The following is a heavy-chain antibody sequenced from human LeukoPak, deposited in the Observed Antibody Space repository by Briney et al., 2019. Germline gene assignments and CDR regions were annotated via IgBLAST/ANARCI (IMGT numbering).Heavy chain of an antibody. Sequence: GGSLRLSCAASGFTFSNYWMHWVRQAPGKGLVWVSRLDSDGSSTNYADSVKGRFTISRDNAKNTLYLQMNSLRDEDTAVFYCARSRYDYIWGIDYWGQGTLVTISS. CDR1: GFTFSNYW. J-gene: IGHJ4*02. D-gene: IGHD3-16*01. V-gene: IGHV3-74*01. CDR2: LDSDGSST. CDR3: ARSRYDYIWGIDY.